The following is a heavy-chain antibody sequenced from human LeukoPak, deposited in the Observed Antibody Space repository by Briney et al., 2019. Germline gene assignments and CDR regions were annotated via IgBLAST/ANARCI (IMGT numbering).Heavy chain of an antibody. CDR3: ARLRIVVPAALPEYYFDY. Sequence: PGGSLRLSCAASGFTFSSYAMSWVRQAPGKGLEWVSAISGSGGSTYYADSVKGRFTISRDNSKNTLYLQMNSLRAEDTAVYYCARLRIVVPAALPEYYFDYWGQGTLVTVSS. CDR2: ISGSGGST. V-gene: IGHV3-23*01. J-gene: IGHJ4*02. CDR1: GFTFSSYA. D-gene: IGHD2-2*02.